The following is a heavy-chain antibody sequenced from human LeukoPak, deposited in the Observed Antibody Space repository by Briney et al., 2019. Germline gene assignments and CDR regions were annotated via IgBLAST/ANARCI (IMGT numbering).Heavy chain of an antibody. D-gene: IGHD6-13*01. V-gene: IGHV3-30*02. Sequence: GGSLRLSCAASGFTFSSYGMHWVRQAPGKGLEWVAFIRYDGSNKYYADSVKGRFTISRDNSKNTVYLQMNSLRAEDTAVYYCAKTRGYSSSWRVGYFDYWGQGTLVTVSS. CDR3: AKTRGYSSSWRVGYFDY. J-gene: IGHJ4*02. CDR1: GFTFSSYG. CDR2: IRYDGSNK.